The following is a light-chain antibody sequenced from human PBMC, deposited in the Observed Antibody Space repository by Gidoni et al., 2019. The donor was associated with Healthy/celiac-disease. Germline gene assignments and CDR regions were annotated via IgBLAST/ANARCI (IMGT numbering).Light chain of an antibody. CDR2: AAS. CDR1: QSISSY. V-gene: IGKV1-39*01. CDR3: QQSYSTPDT. Sequence: DIQLTQSPSSLSASVGDRVTITCRASQSISSYLNWYQQKPGKAPKLLIYAASSLQSGVPSRFSGSGSGTDFTLTISSLQPEDFATYYCQQSYSTPDTFGPXTKVEIK. J-gene: IGKJ3*01.